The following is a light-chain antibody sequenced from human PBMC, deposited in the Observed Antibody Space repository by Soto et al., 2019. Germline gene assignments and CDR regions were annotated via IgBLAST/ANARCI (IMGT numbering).Light chain of an antibody. Sequence: QSVLTQSSSASASLGSSVKLTCTLSSGHSSYTIAWHQQLPGKAPRYLMNLEGSGSYNKGSGVPDRFSGSSSGADRYLTISNLQFEDEADYYCETWDSNKCVFGGGTKLTVL. CDR3: ETWDSNKCV. J-gene: IGLJ3*02. CDR1: SGHSSYT. V-gene: IGLV4-60*02. CDR2: LEGSGSY.